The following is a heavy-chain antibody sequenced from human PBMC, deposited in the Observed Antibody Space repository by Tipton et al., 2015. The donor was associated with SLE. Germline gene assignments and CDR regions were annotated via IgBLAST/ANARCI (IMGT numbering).Heavy chain of an antibody. V-gene: IGHV4-59*01. J-gene: IGHJ6*03. D-gene: IGHD6-13*01. Sequence: TLSLTCTVSGGSISSYYWSWIRQPPGKGLEWIGYIYYSGSTNYNPSLKSRVTVSVDTSKNQFSLKLSSVTAADTAVHYCARATPGGIAAAGYYYYMDVWGKGTTVTVSS. CDR3: ARATPGGIAAAGYYYYMDV. CDR1: GGSISSYY. CDR2: IYYSGST.